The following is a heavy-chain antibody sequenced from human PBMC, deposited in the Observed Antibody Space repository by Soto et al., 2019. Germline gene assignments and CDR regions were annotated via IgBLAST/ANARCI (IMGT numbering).Heavy chain of an antibody. D-gene: IGHD7-27*01. CDR3: AKRDRELGWFDP. CDR2: ISGSGGST. CDR1: GFTFRSYA. V-gene: IGHV3-23*01. J-gene: IGHJ5*02. Sequence: PGGSLRLSCAASGFTFRSYAMSWVRQAPGKGLEWVSAISGSGGSTYYADSVKGRFTISRDNSKNTLYLQMNSLRAEDTAVYYCAKRDRELGWFDPWGQGTLVTVSS.